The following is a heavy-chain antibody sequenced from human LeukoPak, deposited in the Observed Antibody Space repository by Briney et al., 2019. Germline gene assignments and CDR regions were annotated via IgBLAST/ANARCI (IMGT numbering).Heavy chain of an antibody. Sequence: GGSLRLSCAASGFTFSSYAMSWVRQAQGKGLEWVSAISGSGGSTYYADSVKGRFTISRDNSKNTLYLQMNSLRAEDTAVYYCAKDRYSSSWYPDYWGQGTLVTVSS. CDR2: ISGSGGST. CDR1: GFTFSSYA. CDR3: AKDRYSSSWYPDY. D-gene: IGHD6-13*01. V-gene: IGHV3-23*01. J-gene: IGHJ4*02.